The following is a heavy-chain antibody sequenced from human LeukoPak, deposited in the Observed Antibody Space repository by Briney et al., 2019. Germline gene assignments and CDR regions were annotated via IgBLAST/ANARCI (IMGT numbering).Heavy chain of an antibody. D-gene: IGHD2-15*01. Sequence: GGSLRLSCAGSGFTVSSNYMSWVGQAPGKGLEWVSSIRSGSTYMSYADSVKGRFTITRDNAKNSLYLQMNSLRAEDTAVYYCARAGICSGGSCYSLAYDYWGQGTLVTVSS. CDR2: IRSGSTYM. CDR3: ARAGICSGGSCYSLAYDY. V-gene: IGHV3-21*06. CDR1: GFTVSSNY. J-gene: IGHJ4*02.